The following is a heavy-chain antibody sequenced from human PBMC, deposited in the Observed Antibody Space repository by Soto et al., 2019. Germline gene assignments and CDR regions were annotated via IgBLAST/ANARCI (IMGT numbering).Heavy chain of an antibody. D-gene: IGHD6-13*01. J-gene: IGHJ6*02. CDR3: ARVSSSSWHRTYYYYYGMDV. CDR2: ISSSSSYI. V-gene: IGHV3-21*01. Sequence: EVQLVESGGGLVKPGGSLRLSCAASGFTFSSYSMNWVRQAPGKGLEWVSSISSSSSYIYYADSVKGRFTISRDNAKNSLYLQMNSLRAEDTAVYYCARVSSSSWHRTYYYYYGMDVWGQGTTVTVSS. CDR1: GFTFSSYS.